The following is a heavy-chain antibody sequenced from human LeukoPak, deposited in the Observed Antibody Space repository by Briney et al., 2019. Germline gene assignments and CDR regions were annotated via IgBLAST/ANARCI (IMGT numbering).Heavy chain of an antibody. CDR1: GFTFSSYA. CDR3: ARGTPRGSRAFDY. CDR2: ISGSGGST. D-gene: IGHD1-26*01. Sequence: GRSLRLSCAASGFTFSSYAMSWVRQAPGKGLEWVSAISGSGGSTYYADSVKGRFTISRDNSKNTLYLQMNSLRAEDTAVYYCARGTPRGSRAFDYWGQGTLVTVSS. V-gene: IGHV3-23*01. J-gene: IGHJ4*02.